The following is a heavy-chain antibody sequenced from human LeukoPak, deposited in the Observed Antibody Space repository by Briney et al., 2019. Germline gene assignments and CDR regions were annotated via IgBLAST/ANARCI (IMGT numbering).Heavy chain of an antibody. Sequence: SETLSLTCTVSGGSISSGDYYWSWIRQPPGEGLEWIGYIYYSGSTYYNPSLKSRVTISVDTSKNQFSLKLSSVTAADTAVYYCARGSRFYGDYYWGQGTLVTVSS. CDR1: GGSISSGDYY. CDR3: ARGSRFYGDYY. V-gene: IGHV4-30-4*08. J-gene: IGHJ4*02. CDR2: IYYSGST. D-gene: IGHD4-17*01.